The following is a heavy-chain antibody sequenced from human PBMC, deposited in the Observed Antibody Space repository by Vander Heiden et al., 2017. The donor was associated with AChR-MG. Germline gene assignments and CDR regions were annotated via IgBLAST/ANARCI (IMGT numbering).Heavy chain of an antibody. J-gene: IGHJ4*02. CDR2: INHSGST. CDR1: GGSFSGYY. CDR3: ARGVYYGDYNNFDY. Sequence: QVQLQQWGAGLLTPSETLSLTCAVHGGSFSGYYWSWIRQPPGKGLEWIGEINHSGSTNYNPPLKSRVTISVDTSKNQFSLKLSSVTAADTAVYYCARGVYYGDYNNFDYWGQGTLVTVSS. V-gene: IGHV4-34*01. D-gene: IGHD4-17*01.